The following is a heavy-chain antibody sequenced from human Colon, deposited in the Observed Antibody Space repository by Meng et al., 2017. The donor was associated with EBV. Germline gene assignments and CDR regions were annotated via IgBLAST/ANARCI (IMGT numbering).Heavy chain of an antibody. CDR1: GGSISSVYW. V-gene: IGHV4-4*02. CDR2: IYHSGST. CDR3: ARGGYYSFDY. D-gene: IGHD5-18*01. Sequence: QGQLQESGPGLVKPSEILSLTCAVYGGSISSVYWWTWVRQSPGKGLEWIGEIYHSGSTNYNPSLKSRVAISVDKSKNQFSLKLTSVTAADTAVYYCARGGYYSFDYWGQRTLVTVSS. J-gene: IGHJ4*02.